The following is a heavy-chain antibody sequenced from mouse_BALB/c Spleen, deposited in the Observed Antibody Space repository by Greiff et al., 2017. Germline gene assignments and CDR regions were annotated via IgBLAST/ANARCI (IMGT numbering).Heavy chain of an antibody. CDR3: ARDKRAYGNYGGFAY. CDR2: ISDGGSYT. V-gene: IGHV5-4*02. D-gene: IGHD2-10*02. J-gene: IGHJ3*01. CDR1: GFTFSDYY. Sequence: EVKLQESGGGLVKPGGSLKLSCAASGFTFSDYYMYWVRQTPEKRLEWVATISDGGSYTYYPDSVKGRFTISRDNAKNNLYLQMSSLKSEDTAMYYCARDKRAYGNYGGFAYWGQGTLVTVSA.